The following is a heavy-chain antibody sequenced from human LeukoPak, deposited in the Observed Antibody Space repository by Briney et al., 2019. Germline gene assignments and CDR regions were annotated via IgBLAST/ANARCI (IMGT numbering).Heavy chain of an antibody. D-gene: IGHD2-2*01. V-gene: IGHV1-8*01. CDR1: GYTFTSYD. J-gene: IGHJ5*02. CDR2: MNPNSGTT. Sequence: ASVKVSCKASGYTFTSYDINWVRQATGQGLEWMGWMNPNSGTTGYAQKFQGRVTMTRNTSISTAYMELSSLRSEDTAVYYCTRRRGASCRRRECGWFDPWGQGTLVTVSS. CDR3: TRRRGASCRRRECGWFDP.